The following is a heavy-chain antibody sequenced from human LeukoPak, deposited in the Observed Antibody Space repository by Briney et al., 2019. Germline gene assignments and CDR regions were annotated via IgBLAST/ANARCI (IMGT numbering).Heavy chain of an antibody. J-gene: IGHJ4*02. CDR1: GFIFSYYG. V-gene: IGHV3-30*02. Sequence: PGGSLRLSCAASGFIFSYYGMHWVRRAPGKGLGGVAFIRYDGSNHFHADSVKGRFTISRDNSKNTLDLHMSSLRPEDTAMYLRALSSADGWYYFDLWGQGTLVTVSS. D-gene: IGHD6-19*01. CDR2: IRYDGSNH. CDR3: ALSSADGWYYFDL.